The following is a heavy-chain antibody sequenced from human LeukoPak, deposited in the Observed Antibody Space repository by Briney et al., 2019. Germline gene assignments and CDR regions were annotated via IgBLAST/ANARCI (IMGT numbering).Heavy chain of an antibody. J-gene: IGHJ4*02. CDR2: ISYDGSNK. CDR3: AKDWGIAAAGNYFDY. V-gene: IGHV3-30*18. Sequence: PGGSLRLSCAASGFTFSSYGMHWVRQAPGKGLEWGAVISYDGSNKYYADSVKGRFIISRDNSKNTLYLQMNSLRAEDTAVYYCAKDWGIAAAGNYFDYWGQGTLVTVSS. D-gene: IGHD6-13*01. CDR1: GFTFSSYG.